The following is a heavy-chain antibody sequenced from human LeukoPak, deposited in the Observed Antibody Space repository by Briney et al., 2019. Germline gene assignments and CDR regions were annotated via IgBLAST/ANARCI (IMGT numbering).Heavy chain of an antibody. V-gene: IGHV3-7*03. CDR2: IKHDGSEK. J-gene: IGHJ5*02. CDR3: AKGSPNWFDP. Sequence: GGSLRLSCAASGFIFTNYFMSWVRQAPGKGLEWVASIKHDGSEKYYVDSVRGRFTISRDNTMNSLYLQMNSLRAEDTAVYYCAKGSPNWFDPWGQGTLVTVSS. CDR1: GFIFTNYF. D-gene: IGHD2-15*01.